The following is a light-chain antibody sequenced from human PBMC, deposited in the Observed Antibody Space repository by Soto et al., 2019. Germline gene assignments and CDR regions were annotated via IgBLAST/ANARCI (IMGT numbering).Light chain of an antibody. CDR2: DAS. CDR1: QSVSSN. V-gene: IGKV3-11*01. CDR3: QQRSNWPARVT. J-gene: IGKJ5*01. Sequence: EIVMTQSPATLSVSPGERATLSCRASQSVSSNLAWYQQKPGQAPRLLIYDASNRATGIPARFSGSGSGTDFTLTISSLEPEDFAVYYCQQRSNWPARVTFGQGTRLEIK.